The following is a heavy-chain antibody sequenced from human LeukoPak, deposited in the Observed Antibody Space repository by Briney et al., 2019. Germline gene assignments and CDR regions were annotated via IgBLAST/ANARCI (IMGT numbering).Heavy chain of an antibody. D-gene: IGHD1-26*01. J-gene: IGHJ4*02. CDR1: GFTFSSYA. CDR3: ARDRVGATDYFDY. V-gene: IGHV3-30-3*01. Sequence: GRSLRLSCAASGFTFSSYAMHWVRQAPGKGLEWVAVISYDGSNKYYADSVKGRFTISRDNSKNTLYLQMNSLRAEDTAVYYCARDRVGATDYFDYWGQGTRVTVSS. CDR2: ISYDGSNK.